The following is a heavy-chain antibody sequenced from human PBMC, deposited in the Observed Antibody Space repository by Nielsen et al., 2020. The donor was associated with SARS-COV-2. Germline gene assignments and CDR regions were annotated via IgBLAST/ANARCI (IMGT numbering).Heavy chain of an antibody. CDR2: IYHSGST. CDR3: ARTAEDNSTYYDFWSGYLGGSRNMDV. V-gene: IGHV4-34*01. CDR1: GGSFSAYY. J-gene: IGHJ6*03. D-gene: IGHD3-3*01. Sequence: SETLSLTCAVYGGSFSAYYWSWIRQPPGKGLEWIGEIYHSGSTNYNPSLKSRVTISVDKSRNQFSLKLSSVTAADTAVYYCARTAEDNSTYYDFWSGYLGGSRNMDVWGKGTTVTVSS.